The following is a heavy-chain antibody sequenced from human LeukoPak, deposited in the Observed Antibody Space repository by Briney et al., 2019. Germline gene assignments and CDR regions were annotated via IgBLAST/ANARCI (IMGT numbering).Heavy chain of an antibody. Sequence: GGSLRLSCAASGSTFDDYTMHWVRQAPGKGLEWVSLISWDGGSTYYADSVKGRFTISRDNSKNSLYLQMNSLRTEDTALYYCAKSATRLVSDYYYYMDVWGKGTTVTVSS. V-gene: IGHV3-43*01. J-gene: IGHJ6*03. CDR3: AKSATRLVSDYYYYMDV. D-gene: IGHD6-6*01. CDR2: ISWDGGST. CDR1: GSTFDDYT.